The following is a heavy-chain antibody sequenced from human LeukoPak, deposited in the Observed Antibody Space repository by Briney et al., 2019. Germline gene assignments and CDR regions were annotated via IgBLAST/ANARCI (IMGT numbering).Heavy chain of an antibody. CDR2: IRYSGRT. CDR1: GASLSSSSYY. J-gene: IGHJ4*02. V-gene: IGHV4-39*01. D-gene: IGHD4-23*01. Sequence: SETLSLTCTVSGASLSSSSYYWGWIRQPPGKGLEWIGTIRYSGRTYYHPSLKSRVIMSLDASKNQFSLKVSSVTAADTAVYYCARRKELTVEDYWGQGTLVTVSS. CDR3: ARRKELTVEDY.